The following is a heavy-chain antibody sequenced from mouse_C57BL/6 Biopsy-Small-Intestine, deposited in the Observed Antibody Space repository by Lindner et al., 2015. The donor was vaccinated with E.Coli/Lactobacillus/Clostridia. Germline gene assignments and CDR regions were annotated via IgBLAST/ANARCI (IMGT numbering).Heavy chain of an antibody. Sequence: QLQESGPELVKPGASVKISCMASGYSLTDYFMNWVKQSHGRTLEWIGRLNPYNGDTFFNQKFKDKATFTIDKSSNTAHMELRSLTSEDSAVYYCSRNPYWGQGTTLTVSS. V-gene: IGHV1-20*01. CDR3: SRNPY. J-gene: IGHJ2*01. CDR2: LNPYNGDT. CDR1: GYSLTDYF.